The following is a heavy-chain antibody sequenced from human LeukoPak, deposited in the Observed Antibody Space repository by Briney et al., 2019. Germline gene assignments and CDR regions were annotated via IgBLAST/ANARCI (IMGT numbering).Heavy chain of an antibody. V-gene: IGHV3-74*01. CDR2: INSDGSST. Sequence: GGSLRLSCAASGFIFRNFWMHWVRQAPGKGLEWVSRINSDGSSTNYADSVKGRFTISRDNAKNTLYLQMNSLRAEDTAVYYCARRYCSGGSCYSGWHFDLWGRGTLVTVSS. CDR1: GFIFRNFW. D-gene: IGHD2-15*01. CDR3: ARRYCSGGSCYSGWHFDL. J-gene: IGHJ2*01.